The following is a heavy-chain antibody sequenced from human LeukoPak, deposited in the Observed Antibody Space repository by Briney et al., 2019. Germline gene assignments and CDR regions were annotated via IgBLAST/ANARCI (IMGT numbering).Heavy chain of an antibody. Sequence: GGSLRLSCAASGFTFSDYYMSWIRQAPGKGLEWVSYISSSGSTIYYADSVKGRFTISRDNAKNSLYLQMNSLRAEDTAVYYCAVGYCSSTSCWADAFDIWGQGTMVTVSS. CDR2: ISSSGSTI. CDR3: AVGYCSSTSCWADAFDI. V-gene: IGHV3-11*01. CDR1: GFTFSDYY. D-gene: IGHD2-2*01. J-gene: IGHJ3*02.